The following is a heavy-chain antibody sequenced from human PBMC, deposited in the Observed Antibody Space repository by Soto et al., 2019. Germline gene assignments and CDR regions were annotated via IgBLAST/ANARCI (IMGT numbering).Heavy chain of an antibody. CDR3: AKVRGYSCGLGY. D-gene: IGHD5-18*01. CDR2: ISGSGGST. J-gene: IGHJ4*02. Sequence: EVQLLESGGGLVQPGGSLRLSCAASGFTFSSYAMSWVRQAPGKGLEWVSAISGSGGSTYYADSVKGRFTISRDNSKNTLYLQMNRLRAEDAAVYYCAKVRGYSCGLGYWGQGTLVTVS. V-gene: IGHV3-23*01. CDR1: GFTFSSYA.